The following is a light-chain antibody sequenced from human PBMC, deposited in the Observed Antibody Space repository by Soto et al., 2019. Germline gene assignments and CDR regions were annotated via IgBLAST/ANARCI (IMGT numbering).Light chain of an antibody. V-gene: IGKV3-20*01. CDR3: QQFGSSRWT. CDR2: DAS. J-gene: IGKJ1*01. CDR1: QSVSSSY. Sequence: EIVLTQSPGTLSLSPGERVTLSCRASQSVSSSYLAWYQQRPGQAPRLLTYDASSRATGIPDRFSGSGSGTDFTLTISRLEPEDFAVYYCQQFGSSRWTFGQGTKVEI.